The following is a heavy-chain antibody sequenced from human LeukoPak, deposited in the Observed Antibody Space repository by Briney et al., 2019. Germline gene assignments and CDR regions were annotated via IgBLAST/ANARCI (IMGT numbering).Heavy chain of an antibody. J-gene: IGHJ2*01. CDR1: GFTFSSYA. V-gene: IGHV3-64*04. D-gene: IGHD1-26*01. Sequence: GGSLRLSCSASGFTFSSYAMHWVRQAPGRGLDYISSITSNGDTTYYADSVKGRFTISRDNSKNTLYLQMNSLRAEDTAVYYCARRLNSVGGRNLDLWGRGTLVTVSS. CDR2: ITSNGDTT. CDR3: ARRLNSVGGRNLDL.